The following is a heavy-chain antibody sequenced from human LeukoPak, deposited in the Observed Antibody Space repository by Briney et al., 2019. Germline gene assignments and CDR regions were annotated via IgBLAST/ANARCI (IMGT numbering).Heavy chain of an antibody. CDR1: GFTFSSYA. CDR2: ISGSGGTT. J-gene: IGHJ4*02. Sequence: GGSLRLSGAASGFTFSSYAMSWVRQAPEKGLEWVSAISGSGGTTYYADSVKGRFIISRDNSKNTLYLQMNSLRAEDTAVYYCAKRHYDFWSGYQNQMYYFDYWGQGALVTVSS. V-gene: IGHV3-23*01. D-gene: IGHD3-3*01. CDR3: AKRHYDFWSGYQNQMYYFDY.